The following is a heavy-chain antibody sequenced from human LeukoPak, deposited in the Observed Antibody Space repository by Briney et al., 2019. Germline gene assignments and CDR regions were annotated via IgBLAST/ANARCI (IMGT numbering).Heavy chain of an antibody. J-gene: IGHJ6*02. CDR2: IYTSGST. D-gene: IGHD2-8*02. CDR1: GGSISSYY. CDR3: ARAKIYLTDYYYYGMDV. V-gene: IGHV4-4*07. Sequence: SETLSLTCTVSGGSISSYYWSWIRQPAGKGLEWIGRIYTSGSTNYNPSLKSRVTMSVDTSKNQFSLKLSSVTAADTAVYYCARAKIYLTDYYYYGMDVWGQGTTVTVSS.